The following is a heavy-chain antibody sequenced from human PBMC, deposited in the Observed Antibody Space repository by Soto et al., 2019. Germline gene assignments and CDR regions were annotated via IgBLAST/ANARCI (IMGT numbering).Heavy chain of an antibody. CDR3: AKDQYYYDSSGYYDAFDI. CDR1: GFTFSSYA. Sequence: GGSLRLSCAASGFTFSSYAMSWVRQAPGKGLEWVSAISGSGGSTYYADSVKGRFTISRDNSKNTLYLQMNSLRAEDTAVYYCAKDQYYYDSSGYYDAFDIWGQGTMVTVSS. J-gene: IGHJ3*02. D-gene: IGHD3-22*01. CDR2: ISGSGGST. V-gene: IGHV3-23*01.